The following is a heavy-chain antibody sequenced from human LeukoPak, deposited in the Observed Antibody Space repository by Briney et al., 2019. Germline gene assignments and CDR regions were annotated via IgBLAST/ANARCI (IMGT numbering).Heavy chain of an antibody. CDR1: GGSISSYY. J-gene: IGHJ5*02. D-gene: IGHD3-3*01. V-gene: IGHV4-59*08. CDR3: ARHRGRSSNWFDP. CDR2: IYYSGST. Sequence: SETLSLTCAVSGGSISSYYWSWIRQPPGKGLEWIGYIYYSGSTNYNPSLKSRVTISVDTSKNQFSLKLSSVTAADTAVYYCARHRGRSSNWFDPWGQGTLVTVSS.